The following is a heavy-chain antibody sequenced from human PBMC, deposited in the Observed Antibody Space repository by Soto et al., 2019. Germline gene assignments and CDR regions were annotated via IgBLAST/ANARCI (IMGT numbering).Heavy chain of an antibody. J-gene: IGHJ6*02. D-gene: IGHD3-3*01. CDR2: IYDSGST. CDR3: ARPIRVAPVYFAIDV. V-gene: IGHV4-30-2*01. Sequence: QMQLQESGSGLVKPSQTLSLTCTLSGGSISSGGYSWSWIRQPPGKGLEWIGYIYDSGSTYYNPSLKSRVTISVDRSKNQFSLKLSSVTAADTAVYFCARPIRVAPVYFAIDVWGQGTTVTVSS. CDR1: GGSISSGGYS.